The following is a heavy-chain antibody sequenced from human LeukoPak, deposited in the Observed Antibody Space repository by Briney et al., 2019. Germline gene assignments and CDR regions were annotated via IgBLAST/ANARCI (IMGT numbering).Heavy chain of an antibody. V-gene: IGHV4-59*08. CDR1: GGSISSCY. CDR3: AHTGYRYGYYFDY. CDR2: IYYSEST. J-gene: IGHJ4*02. D-gene: IGHD3-10*01. Sequence: SETLSLTCTVSGGSISSCYWSWIREPPGKGLEWIGYIYYSESTNYNPSLQSRVTISVDTSKNQFSLRLSSVTAADTAVYYCAHTGYRYGYYFDYWGQGTLGTGSS.